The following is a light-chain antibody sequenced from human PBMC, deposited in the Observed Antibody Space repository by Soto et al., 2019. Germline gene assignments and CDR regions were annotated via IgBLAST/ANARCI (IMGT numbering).Light chain of an antibody. J-gene: IGKJ1*01. V-gene: IGKV1-5*03. CDR3: QQYSAYPYA. Sequence: DIQMTQSPSTLSASVGDRVNITCRASQSIGSWLAWYQQKPGKAPKLLIYEASTLQYGAPPLFSGSGSGTEFTLTISSLQPDDFATYYSQQYSAYPYAFGQGTKVE. CDR1: QSIGSW. CDR2: EAS.